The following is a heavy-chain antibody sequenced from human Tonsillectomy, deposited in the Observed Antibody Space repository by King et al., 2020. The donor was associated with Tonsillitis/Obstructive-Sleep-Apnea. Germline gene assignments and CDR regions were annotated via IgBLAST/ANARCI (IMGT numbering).Heavy chain of an antibody. CDR3: ARGEGYGDGSGSYQHSDYFDY. D-gene: IGHD3-10*01. CDR1: GGSFSGYY. J-gene: IGHJ4*02. V-gene: IGHV4-34*01. CDR2: INHSGST. Sequence: VQLQQWGAGLLKPSETLSLTCAVYGGSFSGYYWSWIRQPPGKGLEWIGEINHSGSTNYNPSLKSRVTISVDTSKNQFSLKLSSVTAADTAVYYCARGEGYGDGSGSYQHSDYFDYWGQGTLVTVSS.